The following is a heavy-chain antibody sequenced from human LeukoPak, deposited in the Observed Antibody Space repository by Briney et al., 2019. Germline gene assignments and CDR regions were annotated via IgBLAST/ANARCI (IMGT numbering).Heavy chain of an antibody. Sequence: GESLKISCKGSGYSFTSYWISWVRQMPGKGLEWIGRIDPSDSYTNYSPSFQGHVTISADKSISTAYLQWSSLKASDTAMYYCARPITMIVESAFDIWGQGTMVTVSS. D-gene: IGHD3-22*01. CDR2: IDPSDSYT. CDR3: ARPITMIVESAFDI. J-gene: IGHJ3*02. CDR1: GYSFTSYW. V-gene: IGHV5-10-1*01.